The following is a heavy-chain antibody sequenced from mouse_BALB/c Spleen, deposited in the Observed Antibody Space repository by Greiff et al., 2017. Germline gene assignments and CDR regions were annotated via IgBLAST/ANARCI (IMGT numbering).Heavy chain of an antibody. CDR2: ISSGGSYT. CDR1: GFTFSSYT. Sequence: EVMLVESGGGLVKPGGSLKLSCAASGFTFSSYTMSWVRQTPEKRLEWVATISSGGSYTYYPDSVKGRFTISRDNAKNTLYLQMSSLKSEDTAMYYCTRDGWLLHYYAMDYWGQGTSVTVSS. D-gene: IGHD2-3*01. CDR3: TRDGWLLHYYAMDY. J-gene: IGHJ4*01. V-gene: IGHV5-6-4*01.